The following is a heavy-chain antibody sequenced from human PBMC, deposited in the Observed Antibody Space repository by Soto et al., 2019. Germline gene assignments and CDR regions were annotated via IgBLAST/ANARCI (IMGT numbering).Heavy chain of an antibody. D-gene: IGHD4-17*01. CDR3: ARRTVGMDV. CDR1: GGSISSSSYY. Sequence: KTSETLSLTCTVSGGSISSSSYYWGWIRQPPGKGLEWIGSIYYSGSTYYNPSLKSRVTISVDTSKNQFSLKLSSVTAADTAVYYCARRTVGMDVWGQGTTVTVSS. V-gene: IGHV4-39*01. J-gene: IGHJ6*02. CDR2: IYYSGST.